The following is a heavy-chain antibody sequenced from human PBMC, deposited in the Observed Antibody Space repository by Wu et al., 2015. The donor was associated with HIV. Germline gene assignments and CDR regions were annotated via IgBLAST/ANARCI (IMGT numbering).Heavy chain of an antibody. V-gene: IGHV1-46*01. D-gene: IGHD3-10*01. J-gene: IGHJ3*02. Sequence: QVHLVQSGAEVKKPGASVKLSCQTSGYSFTTYYMHWLRHVPGQGLEWMGLINPSGGAIIYAQKFQGRVTMTRDTSTSTVYMDLSSLRSEDTAIYYCARGDRFSYYYGLDAFNIWGQGTMVTVSS. CDR2: INPSGGAI. CDR1: GYSFTTYY. CDR3: ARGDRFSYYYGLDAFNI.